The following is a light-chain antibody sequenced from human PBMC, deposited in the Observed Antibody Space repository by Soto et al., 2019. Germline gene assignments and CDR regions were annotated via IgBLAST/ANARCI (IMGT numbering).Light chain of an antibody. J-gene: IGLJ1*01. Sequence: QSVLTQPPSASGSPGQSVTISCTGTSSDVGGYNYVSWYQQHPGKAPKLMIYEVSKRPSGVPDRFSGSKPGNTASLTVSGLQAEDEADYYYSSYAGSNNSLYVFGTGTKVTVL. CDR3: SSYAGSNNSLYV. CDR1: SSDVGGYNY. V-gene: IGLV2-8*01. CDR2: EVS.